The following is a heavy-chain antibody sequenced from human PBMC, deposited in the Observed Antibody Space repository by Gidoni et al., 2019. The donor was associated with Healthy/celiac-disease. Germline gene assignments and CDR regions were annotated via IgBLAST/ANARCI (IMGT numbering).Heavy chain of an antibody. J-gene: IGHJ6*03. V-gene: IGHV3-23*01. CDR1: GFTFSSYA. CDR2: ISGSGGST. CDR3: AKGGDYDILTGYQPYYYYMDV. Sequence: EVQLLESGGGLVQPGGSLRLSCAASGFTFSSYAMSWVRQAPGKGLEWVSAISGSGGSTYYADSVKGRFTISRDNSKNTLYLQMNSLRAEDTAVYYCAKGGDYDILTGYQPYYYYMDVWGKGTTVTVSS. D-gene: IGHD3-9*01.